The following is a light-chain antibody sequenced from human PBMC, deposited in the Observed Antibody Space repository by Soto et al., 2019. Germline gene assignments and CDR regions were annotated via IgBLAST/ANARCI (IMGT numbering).Light chain of an antibody. CDR2: GVS. Sequence: HSVLTQPASVSGSPGQSITISCTGTSSDVGGFDYVSWYQHHPGKAPKLMIYGVSYRPSGVSNRFSGSKSGNTASLTISGLQAEDEGDYYCNSYTSSSTLYVFGTGTKLTVL. CDR1: SSDVGGFDY. J-gene: IGLJ1*01. V-gene: IGLV2-14*03. CDR3: NSYTSSSTLYV.